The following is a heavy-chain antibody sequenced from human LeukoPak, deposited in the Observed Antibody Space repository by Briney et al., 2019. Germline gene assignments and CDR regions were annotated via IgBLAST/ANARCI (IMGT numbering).Heavy chain of an antibody. CDR3: ARGADGSGSSQES. CDR2: IYYSGST. V-gene: IGHV4-30-4*08. CDR1: GGSISSGDYY. Sequence: SETLSLTCTVSGGSISSGDYYWSWIRQPPGKGLEWIGYIYYSGSTYYNPSLKSRVTLSVDTSKSQFSLKLSSVTAADTAVYYCARGADGSGSSQESWGQGTLVTVSS. J-gene: IGHJ5*02. D-gene: IGHD3-10*01.